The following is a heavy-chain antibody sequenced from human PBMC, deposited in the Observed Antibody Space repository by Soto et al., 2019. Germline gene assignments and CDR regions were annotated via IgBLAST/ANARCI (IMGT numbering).Heavy chain of an antibody. CDR1: GFIFSDYY. CDR2: SKNKANNDTS. J-gene: IGHJ4*02. Sequence: LRLSCAASGFIFSDYYIDWVRQAPGKGLEWVGRSKNKANNDTSEYAASVKGRFIISRDESKNSLYLQMNSLKTEDTAVYYCTRVDFYGSGANDYWDTGILVTVSS. D-gene: IGHD3-10*01. V-gene: IGHV3-72*01. CDR3: TRVDFYGSGANDY.